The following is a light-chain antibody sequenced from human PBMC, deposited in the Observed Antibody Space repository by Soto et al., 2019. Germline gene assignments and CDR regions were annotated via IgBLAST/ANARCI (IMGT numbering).Light chain of an antibody. CDR1: SSNIGAGYD. CDR3: QSYDSSLSGSV. V-gene: IGLV1-40*01. Sequence: QAVVTQPPSVSGAPGQRVTISCTGSSSNIGAGYDVHWYQQLPGTAPKLLMYGNSNRPSGVPDRFSDSKSGTSASLVITGLQAEDEADYYCQSYDSSLSGSVFGGGTKLTVL. J-gene: IGLJ3*02. CDR2: GNS.